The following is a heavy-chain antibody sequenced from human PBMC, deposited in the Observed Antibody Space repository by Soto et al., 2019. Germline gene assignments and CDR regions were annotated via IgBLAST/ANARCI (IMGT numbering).Heavy chain of an antibody. CDR1: GFSVSTSGVA. D-gene: IGHD3-22*01. Sequence: QITLKESGPTLVKPTQTLTLTCTVSGFSVSTSGVAVGWIRQPPGKALEWLALIYWDDDKRYSPSLKNRLTITKDTSRNQVVITMTNMDPVDTATYYCAHRGFDSSGYLNWFDPWGQGTLVTVSS. CDR3: AHRGFDSSGYLNWFDP. CDR2: IYWDDDK. V-gene: IGHV2-5*02. J-gene: IGHJ5*02.